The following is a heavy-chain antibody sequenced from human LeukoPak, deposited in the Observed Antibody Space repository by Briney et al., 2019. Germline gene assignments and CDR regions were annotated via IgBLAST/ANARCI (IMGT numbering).Heavy chain of an antibody. Sequence: ASVKVSCKASGYTFTSYGISWVRQAPGQGLEWMGWISAYNGNTNYAQKLQGRVTMTTDTSTSTAYMELRSLRSDDTAVYYCANHRPRKSYYYYYMDVWGKGTTVTVSS. V-gene: IGHV1-18*01. CDR3: ANHRPRKSYYYYYMDV. CDR2: ISAYNGNT. J-gene: IGHJ6*03. CDR1: GYTFTSYG.